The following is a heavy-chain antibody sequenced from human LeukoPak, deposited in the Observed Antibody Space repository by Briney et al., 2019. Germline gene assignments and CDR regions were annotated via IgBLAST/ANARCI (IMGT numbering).Heavy chain of an antibody. J-gene: IGHJ4*02. D-gene: IGHD3-22*01. V-gene: IGHV3-23*01. Sequence: GSLILSCAASGFTFSSYSMNWVRQAPGKGLEWVSAISGSGGSTYYADSVKGRFTISRDNSKNTLYLQMNSLRAEDTAVYYCAKAHPLYYYDSSGYYFFDYWGQGTLVTVSS. CDR1: GFTFSSYS. CDR2: ISGSGGST. CDR3: AKAHPLYYYDSSGYYFFDY.